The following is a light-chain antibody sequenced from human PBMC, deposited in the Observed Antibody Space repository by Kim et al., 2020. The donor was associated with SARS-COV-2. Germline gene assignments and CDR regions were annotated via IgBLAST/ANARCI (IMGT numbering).Light chain of an antibody. Sequence: SASVGDRVTITCRASQSISSYLNWYQQKPGKAPKLLIYAASSLQSWVPSRFSGSGSGTDFTLTISSLQPEDFATYYCQQSYSTLYTFGQGTKLEI. CDR3: QQSYSTLYT. CDR2: AAS. CDR1: QSISSY. V-gene: IGKV1-39*01. J-gene: IGKJ2*01.